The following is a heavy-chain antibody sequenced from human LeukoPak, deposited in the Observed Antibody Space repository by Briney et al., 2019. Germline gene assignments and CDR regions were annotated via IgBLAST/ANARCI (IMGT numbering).Heavy chain of an antibody. J-gene: IGHJ6*04. D-gene: IGHD3-9*01. Sequence: ASVKVSCKASGGTFSSYAISWVRQAPGQGLEWMGGIIPIFGTANYAQKFQGRVTITADESTSTAYMELSSLRSEDTAVYYCARGLVVRSYYDTLTEASRTGYYGMDVWGKGTTVTVSS. CDR1: GGTFSSYA. CDR2: IIPIFGTA. CDR3: ARGLVVRSYYDTLTEASRTGYYGMDV. V-gene: IGHV1-69*13.